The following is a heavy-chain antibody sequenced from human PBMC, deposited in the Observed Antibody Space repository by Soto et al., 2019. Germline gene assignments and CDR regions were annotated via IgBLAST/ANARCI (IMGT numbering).Heavy chain of an antibody. CDR2: IYYSGTH. CDR1: GGSINNYY. CDR3: ARVQMATLYFDH. Sequence: PSETLSLTCYVSGGSINNYYWSWVRQPPGKGLEWIGYIYYSGTHNYNPSLESRLTISVDTSKNQFSLSLSSVTAADTAGYYCARVQMATLYFDHWGHGTLVTVSS. D-gene: IGHD5-12*01. J-gene: IGHJ4*01. V-gene: IGHV4-59*01.